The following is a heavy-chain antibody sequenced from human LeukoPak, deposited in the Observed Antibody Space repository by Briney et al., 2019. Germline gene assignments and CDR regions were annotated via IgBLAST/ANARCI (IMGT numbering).Heavy chain of an antibody. Sequence: ASVKVSCKASGYTFTGYYMHWVRQAPGQGLEWMGWINPDSGGTYYAQKFQGRVTMTSDTSISTAYMELSRLRSDDTAVYYCAQLLDFDYWGQGTLVTVSS. J-gene: IGHJ4*02. CDR2: INPDSGGT. CDR3: AQLLDFDY. V-gene: IGHV1-2*02. D-gene: IGHD3-10*01. CDR1: GYTFTGYY.